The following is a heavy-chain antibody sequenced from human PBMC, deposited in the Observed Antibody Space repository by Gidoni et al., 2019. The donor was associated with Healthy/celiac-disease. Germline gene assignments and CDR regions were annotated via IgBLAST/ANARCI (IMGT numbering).Heavy chain of an antibody. V-gene: IGHV3-23*01. CDR1: GFTFSSYA. D-gene: IGHD3-22*01. J-gene: IGHJ4*02. CDR3: AKRHYYDSSGFDY. Sequence: EVQLLESGGGLVQPGGSLRLSCAASGFTFSSYAMGWVRQAPGKGLEWVSAISGSGGSTYYADSVKGRFTISRDNSKNTLYLQMNSLRAEDTAVYYCAKRHYYDSSGFDYWGQGTLVTVSS. CDR2: ISGSGGST.